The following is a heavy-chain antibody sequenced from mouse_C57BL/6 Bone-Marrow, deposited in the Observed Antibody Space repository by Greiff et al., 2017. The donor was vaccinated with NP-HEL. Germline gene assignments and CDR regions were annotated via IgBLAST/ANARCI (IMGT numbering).Heavy chain of an antibody. CDR1: GYTFTDYE. CDR2: IDPETGGT. J-gene: IGHJ4*01. D-gene: IGHD2-2*01. CDR3: TRRGIYGYDGNYAMDY. V-gene: IGHV1-15*01. Sequence: VQGVESGAELVRPGASVTLSCKASGYTFTDYEMHWVKQTPVHGLEWIGAIDPETGGTAYNQKFKGKAILTADKSSSTAYMELRSLTSEDSAVYYCTRRGIYGYDGNYAMDYWGQGTSVTVSS.